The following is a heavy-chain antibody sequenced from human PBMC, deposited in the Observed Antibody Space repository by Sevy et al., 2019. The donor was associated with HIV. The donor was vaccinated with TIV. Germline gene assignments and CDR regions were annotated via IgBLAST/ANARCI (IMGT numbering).Heavy chain of an antibody. D-gene: IGHD3-22*01. J-gene: IGHJ4*02. CDR3: ARLCDDSSGYHLDY. Sequence: GGSLRLSCAASGFTFSRYWMTWVRQTPGKGLEWVANIKQDGSEKYYVDSVKGRFTISRDNAKNSLYLQMNSLRAEDTAVYYCARLCDDSSGYHLDYWGQGTLLTVSS. V-gene: IGHV3-7*01. CDR2: IKQDGSEK. CDR1: GFTFSRYW.